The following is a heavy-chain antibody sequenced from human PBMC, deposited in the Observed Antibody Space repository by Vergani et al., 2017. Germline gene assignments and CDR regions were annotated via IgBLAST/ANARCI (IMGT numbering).Heavy chain of an antibody. J-gene: IGHJ3*02. CDR1: GFTFSSYS. CDR3: ARDLRLGVRGVIRAFDI. Sequence: EVQLLESGGGLVQPGGSLRLSCAASGFTFSSYSMNWVRQAPGKGLEWVSSISSSSSYIYYADSVKGRFTISRDNAKNSLYLQMNSLRAEDTAVYYCARDLRLGVRGVIRAFDIWGQGTMVTVSS. V-gene: IGHV3-21*01. CDR2: ISSSSSYI. D-gene: IGHD3-10*01.